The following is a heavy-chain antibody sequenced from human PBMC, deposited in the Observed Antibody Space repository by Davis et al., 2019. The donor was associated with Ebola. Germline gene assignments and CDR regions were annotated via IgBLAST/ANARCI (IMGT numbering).Heavy chain of an antibody. D-gene: IGHD6-13*01. CDR1: GGSFSDYT. J-gene: IGHJ4*02. V-gene: IGHV1-69*08. Sequence: AASVKVSCKASGGSFSDYTFTWVRQAPGQGLEWMGRINPLLGAADYAPTFQGRVTITADKSTSTAYMELSSLRSEDTAVYYCARGIAAANDYWGQGTLVTVSS. CDR3: ARGIAAANDY. CDR2: INPLLGAA.